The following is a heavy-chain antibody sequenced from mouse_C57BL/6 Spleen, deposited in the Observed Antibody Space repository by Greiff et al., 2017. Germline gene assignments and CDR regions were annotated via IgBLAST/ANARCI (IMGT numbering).Heavy chain of an antibody. CDR2: IHPNSGST. CDR1: GYTFTSYW. J-gene: IGHJ3*01. CDR3: ARDYVSSYRFAY. D-gene: IGHD1-1*01. Sequence: VQLQQPGAELVKPGASVKLSCKASGYTFTSYWMHWVKQRPGQGLEWIGMIHPNSGSTNYNEKFKSKATLTVDKSSSTAYMQLSSLTSEDSAVYYCARDYVSSYRFAYWGQGTLVTVSA. V-gene: IGHV1-64*01.